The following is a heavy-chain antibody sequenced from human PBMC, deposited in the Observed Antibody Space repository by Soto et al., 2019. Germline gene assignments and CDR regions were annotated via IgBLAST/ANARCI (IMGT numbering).Heavy chain of an antibody. V-gene: IGHV1-69*01. J-gene: IGHJ6*02. CDR3: ARVPYYGSGSYSPYGMDV. CDR2: VSSPFRTS. D-gene: IGHD3-10*01. CDR1: GVSFNNNG. Sequence: QVQLVQSGAEVKKPGSSVKVSCKTSGVSFNNNGIGWVRQAPVHGLEWMGGVSSPFRTSNYARKFQGTISSTPDASTGTVNMELISLTSADTAQYYCARVPYYGSGSYSPYGMDVWGQGTTVTVSS.